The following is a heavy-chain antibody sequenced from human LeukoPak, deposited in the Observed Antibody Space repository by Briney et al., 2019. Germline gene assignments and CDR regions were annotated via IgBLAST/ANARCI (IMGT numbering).Heavy chain of an antibody. D-gene: IGHD6-19*01. V-gene: IGHV3-30*18. CDR2: ISSDGSNK. Sequence: GRSLRLPCAASGFTFSSYDMYWVRQAPGKGLEWLAFISSDGSNKSPADSVKGRFTISRDNPKNTLYLYMNSLRADDTAVYYCAKDSAFFGSSGDLDYWGQGTLVTVSS. CDR1: GFTFSSYD. J-gene: IGHJ4*02. CDR3: AKDSAFFGSSGDLDY.